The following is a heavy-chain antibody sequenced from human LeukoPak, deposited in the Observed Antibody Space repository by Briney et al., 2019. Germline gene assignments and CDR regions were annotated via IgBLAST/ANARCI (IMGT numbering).Heavy chain of an antibody. Sequence: SETLSLTCTVSGGSISSYYWSWIRQPPRKGLEWIGYIYYSGSTNYNPSLKSRVTISVDTSKNQFSLKLSSVTAADTAVYYCARLTIVGATFDAFDIWGQGTMVTVSS. CDR3: ARLTIVGATFDAFDI. CDR2: IYYSGST. CDR1: GGSISSYY. V-gene: IGHV4-59*01. D-gene: IGHD1-26*01. J-gene: IGHJ3*02.